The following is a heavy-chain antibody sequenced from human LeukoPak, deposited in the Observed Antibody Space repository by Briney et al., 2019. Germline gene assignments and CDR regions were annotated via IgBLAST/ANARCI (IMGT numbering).Heavy chain of an antibody. D-gene: IGHD4-23*01. CDR2: ISSSSSYI. J-gene: IGHJ4*01. Sequence: GGSLRLSCAAPGFTFSSYSMNWVRQAPGKGLEWVSSISSSSSYIYYADSVKGRFTISRDNAKNSLYLQMNSLRAEDTAVYYCARARTVVDSSPDYWGQGTLVTVSS. CDR1: GFTFSSYS. CDR3: ARARTVVDSSPDY. V-gene: IGHV3-21*01.